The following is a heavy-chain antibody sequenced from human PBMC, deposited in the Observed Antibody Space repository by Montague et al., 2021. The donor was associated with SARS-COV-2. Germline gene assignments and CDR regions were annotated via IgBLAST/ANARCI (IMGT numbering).Heavy chain of an antibody. D-gene: IGHD6-13*01. CDR2: FDPEDGET. Sequence: SVNVSCKVSEYTLTELSMHWVRQAPGKGLEWMGGFDPEDGETIYAQKFQGRVTMTEDTSTDTAYMELSSLRSEDTAVYYCATAPSIAAAGKGDYYYYYGMDVWGQGTTVTVSS. CDR1: EYTLTELS. J-gene: IGHJ6*02. V-gene: IGHV1-24*01. CDR3: ATAPSIAAAGKGDYYYYYGMDV.